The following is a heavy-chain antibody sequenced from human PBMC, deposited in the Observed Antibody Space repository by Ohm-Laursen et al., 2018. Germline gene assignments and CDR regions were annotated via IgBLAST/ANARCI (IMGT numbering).Heavy chain of an antibody. CDR1: GLIFSNTW. CDR3: ARDPFDSSSSEYFQH. V-gene: IGHV3-21*01. D-gene: IGHD6-13*01. CDR2: ISSSSSYI. J-gene: IGHJ1*01. Sequence: GSLRLSCAASGLIFSNTWMSWVRQAPGKGLEWVSSISSSSSYIYYADSVKGRFTISRDNAKNSLYLQMNSLRAEDTAVYYCARDPFDSSSSEYFQHWGQGTLVTVSS.